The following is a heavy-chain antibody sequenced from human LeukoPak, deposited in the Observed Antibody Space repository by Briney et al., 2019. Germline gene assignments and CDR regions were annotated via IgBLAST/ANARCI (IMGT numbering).Heavy chain of an antibody. D-gene: IGHD3-22*01. CDR2: IYTSGST. J-gene: IGHJ4*02. CDR3: ARVPRGGYSVTVDY. V-gene: IGHV4-61*02. Sequence: SETLSLTCTVSGGSISSDSYYWSWIRQPAGKGLEWIGRIYTSGSTNYNPSLKSRVTISVDTSKNQFSLKLSSVAAADTAVYYCARVPRGGYSVTVDYWRQGTLVTVSS. CDR1: GGSISSDSYY.